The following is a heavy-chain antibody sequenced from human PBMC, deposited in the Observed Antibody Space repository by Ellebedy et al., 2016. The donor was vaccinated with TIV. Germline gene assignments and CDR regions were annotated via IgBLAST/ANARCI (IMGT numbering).Heavy chain of an antibody. J-gene: IGHJ4*02. CDR1: GYTFTSYG. CDR3: ARDRPYSSSWYWTDY. V-gene: IGHV1-18*01. D-gene: IGHD6-13*01. Sequence: AASVKVSCKASGYTFTSYGISWVRQAPGQGLEWMGWISAYNGNTNYAQKLQGRVTMTTDTSTSTAYMELRSLRSDDTAVYYCARDRPYSSSWYWTDYWGQGTLVTVSS. CDR2: ISAYNGNT.